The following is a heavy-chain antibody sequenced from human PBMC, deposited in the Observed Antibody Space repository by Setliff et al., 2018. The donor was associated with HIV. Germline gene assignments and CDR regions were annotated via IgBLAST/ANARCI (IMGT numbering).Heavy chain of an antibody. Sequence: SVKVSCKSSGGTFTSHVFSWVRQAPGQGLQWMGGIIPMRNIAKYAQQFQGRVTITRDTSASTAYMELSSLRSEDTAVYYCARVPYDCAYCYFDYWGQGTLVTVSS. CDR3: ARVPYDCAYCYFDY. CDR2: IIPMRNIA. CDR1: GGTFTSHV. V-gene: IGHV1-69*10. D-gene: IGHD2-21*01. J-gene: IGHJ4*02.